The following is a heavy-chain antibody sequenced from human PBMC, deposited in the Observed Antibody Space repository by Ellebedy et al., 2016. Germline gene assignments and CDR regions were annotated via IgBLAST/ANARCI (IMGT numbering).Heavy chain of an antibody. CDR1: GFTFSSYA. CDR3: ARDKVLPPYYYYGMDV. D-gene: IGHD4/OR15-4a*01. CDR2: ISYDGSNK. V-gene: IGHV3-30-3*01. Sequence: GGSLRLXCAASGFTFSSYAMHWVRQAPGKGLEWVAVISYDGSNKYYADSVKGRFTISRDNSKNTLYLQMNSLRAEDTAVYYCARDKVLPPYYYYGMDVWGQGTTVTVSS. J-gene: IGHJ6*02.